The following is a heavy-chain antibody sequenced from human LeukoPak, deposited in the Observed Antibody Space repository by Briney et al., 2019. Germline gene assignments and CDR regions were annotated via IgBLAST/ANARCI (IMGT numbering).Heavy chain of an antibody. D-gene: IGHD3-10*01. Sequence: PAETLSLTCAVSGYSISSGYYWGWLRQPPGKGLELIGSIYHSGSTYYNPSLRSRVTISVDTSKNKFSLKLSSVTAADTDVYYCARQGISMVRGVIINFDYWGQGTLVTVSS. CDR2: IYHSGST. J-gene: IGHJ4*02. CDR1: GYSISSGYY. V-gene: IGHV4-38-2*01. CDR3: ARQGISMVRGVIINFDY.